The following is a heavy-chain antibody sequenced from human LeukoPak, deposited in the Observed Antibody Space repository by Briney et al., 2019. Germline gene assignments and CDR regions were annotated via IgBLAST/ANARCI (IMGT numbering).Heavy chain of an antibody. CDR2: INPNSGGT. J-gene: IGHJ6*03. D-gene: IGHD2-2*01. CDR3: ARDYCSSTSCVVDYYYYYYMDV. CDR1: GYTFTGYY. Sequence: ASVKVSCKASGYTFTGYYMHWVRQAPGQGLEWMGWINPNSGGTNYAQKFQGRVTMTRDTSISTAYMELSRLRSDDTAVYYCARDYCSSTSCVVDYYYYYYMDVWGKGTTVTVPS. V-gene: IGHV1-2*02.